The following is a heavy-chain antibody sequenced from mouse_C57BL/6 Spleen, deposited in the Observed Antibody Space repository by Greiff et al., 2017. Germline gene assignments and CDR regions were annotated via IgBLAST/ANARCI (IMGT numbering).Heavy chain of an antibody. V-gene: IGHV1-69*01. CDR2: IDPSDSYT. J-gene: IGHJ3*01. Sequence: VQLQQPGAELVMPGASVKLSCKASGYTFTSYWMHWVKQRPGQGLEWIGEIDPSDSYTNYNQKFKGKSTLTVDKSSSTAYMQLSSLTSEDSAVYYCARSYYYGPSYGAYWGQGTLVTVSA. D-gene: IGHD1-1*01. CDR1: GYTFTSYW. CDR3: ARSYYYGPSYGAY.